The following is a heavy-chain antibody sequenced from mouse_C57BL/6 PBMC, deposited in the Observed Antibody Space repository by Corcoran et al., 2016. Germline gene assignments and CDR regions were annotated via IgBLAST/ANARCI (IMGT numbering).Heavy chain of an antibody. J-gene: IGHJ4*01. CDR3: ARWEDYYGSSPYYYAMDY. CDR2: IFPGSGST. CDR1: GYTFTDYY. D-gene: IGHD1-1*01. V-gene: IGHV1-75*01. Sequence: QVQLQQSGPELVKPGASVKISCKASGYTFTDYYINWVKQRPGQGLEWIGWIFPGSGSTYYNEKFKGKATLTVDKSSSTAYMLLSSLTSEDSAVYFCARWEDYYGSSPYYYAMDYWGQGTSVTVSS.